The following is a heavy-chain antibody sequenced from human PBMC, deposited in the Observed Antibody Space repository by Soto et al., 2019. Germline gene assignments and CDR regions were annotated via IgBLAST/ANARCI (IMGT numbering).Heavy chain of an antibody. D-gene: IGHD5-18*01. CDR1: GYSFVGYY. V-gene: IGHV1-2*02. CDR3: ARKIREYNFYY. Sequence: QVQLVQSGAEVKEPGASVKVSCKVSGYSFVGYYLHWMRQAPGQGLEWLGWINPTTGGTNYPQKFQGRVTMTRNTSISTAYMELSSLRSDDTAVYFCARKIREYNFYYWGQGTLVTVSS. J-gene: IGHJ4*02. CDR2: INPTTGGT.